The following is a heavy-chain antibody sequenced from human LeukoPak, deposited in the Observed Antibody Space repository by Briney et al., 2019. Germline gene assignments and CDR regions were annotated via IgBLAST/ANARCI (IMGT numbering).Heavy chain of an antibody. CDR3: ARDRVDTAMVQPPDY. CDR2: IWYDGSNK. CDR1: GFTFSDYA. Sequence: QPGGSLRLSCAASGFTFSDYAMHWVRQAPGKGLEWVAVIWYDGSNKYYADSVKGRFTISRDNSKNTLYLQMNSLRAEDTAVYYCARDRVDTAMVQPPDYWGQGTLVTVSS. V-gene: IGHV3-33*08. D-gene: IGHD5-18*01. J-gene: IGHJ4*02.